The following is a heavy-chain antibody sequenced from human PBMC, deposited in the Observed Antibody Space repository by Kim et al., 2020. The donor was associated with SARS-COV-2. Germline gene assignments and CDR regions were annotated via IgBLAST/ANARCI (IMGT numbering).Heavy chain of an antibody. CDR3: SRAKVGTAPLGMDV. CDR2: INSDGGST. CDR1: GFTFSKYW. J-gene: IGHJ6*02. V-gene: IGHV3-74*01. Sequence: GGSLRLSCAASGFTFSKYWMHWVRQVPGKGLVWVSHINSDGGSTSYAGVVKGRFTISRDNTKNTLYLQMNNVRVEEAGVYYCSRAKVGTAPLGMDVWGQG. D-gene: IGHD2-21*02.